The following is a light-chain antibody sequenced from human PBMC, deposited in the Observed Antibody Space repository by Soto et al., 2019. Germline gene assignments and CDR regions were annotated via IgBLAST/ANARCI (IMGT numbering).Light chain of an antibody. CDR2: STD. V-gene: IGLV1-44*01. Sequence: QSVLTQAPSASGTPGQRVTISCSGSSSNIGSNTVTWYQQVPGTAPKLLIYSTDQRPSGVPDRFSGSNSGTSASLAIAGLQSEDEAAYYCAAWDDSLNGWVFGGGTKLTVL. J-gene: IGLJ3*02. CDR3: AAWDDSLNGWV. CDR1: SSNIGSNT.